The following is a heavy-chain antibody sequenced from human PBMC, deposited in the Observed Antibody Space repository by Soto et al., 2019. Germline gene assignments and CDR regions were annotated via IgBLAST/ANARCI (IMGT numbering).Heavy chain of an antibody. J-gene: IGHJ4*02. CDR1: GGSITGYY. V-gene: IGHV4-59*01. CDR3: ARDPYPSSGWAD. Sequence: QVQLQESGPGLVKPSETLSLTCTVSGGSITGYYWSWIRQPPGKGLEWIGYIYYSGSTNYNPSLKSRVTISVDTSKNQFSLKLSSVTAADTAVYYCARDPYPSSGWADWGQGTLVTVSS. CDR2: IYYSGST. D-gene: IGHD6-19*01.